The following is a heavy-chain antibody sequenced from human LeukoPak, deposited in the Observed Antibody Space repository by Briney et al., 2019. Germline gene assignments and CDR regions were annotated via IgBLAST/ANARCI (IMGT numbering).Heavy chain of an antibody. CDR1: GGSISSDSW. CDR3: ATLYGSGSYYPSDY. Sequence: SVTLSLTCAVSGGSISSDSWWSWVRQPPGKGLEWIGNIYDSGSTYYNPSLKSRVTISADTSKNQFSLKLSSVTAADTAVYYCATLYGSGSYYPSDYWGQGILVTVSS. J-gene: IGHJ4*02. D-gene: IGHD3-10*01. V-gene: IGHV4-4*02. CDR2: IYDSGST.